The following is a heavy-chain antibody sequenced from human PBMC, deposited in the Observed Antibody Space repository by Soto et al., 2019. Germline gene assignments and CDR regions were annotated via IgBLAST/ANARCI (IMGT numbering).Heavy chain of an antibody. V-gene: IGHV4-34*01. CDR2: INHSGST. CDR3: ARAMLTSYSYGSWSRNWFDP. Sequence: QVQLQQWGAGLLKPSETLSFTCAVYGGSFSGYYWSWIRQPPGKGLEWIGEINHSGSTNYNPSLKSRVTISVDTSKNQFSLKLSSVTAADTAVYYCARAMLTSYSYGSWSRNWFDPWGQGTLVTVSA. J-gene: IGHJ5*02. D-gene: IGHD3-10*01. CDR1: GGSFSGYY.